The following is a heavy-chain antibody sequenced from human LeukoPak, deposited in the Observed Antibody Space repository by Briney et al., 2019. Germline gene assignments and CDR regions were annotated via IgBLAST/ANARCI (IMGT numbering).Heavy chain of an antibody. J-gene: IGHJ4*02. Sequence: ASVKVSCKASGYTFTSYYMHWVRQAPGQGLDWMGIINPSGGSTSYAQKFQGRVTMTRDTSTSTVYMELSSLRSEDTAVYYCARVSQKGDYYDSSGPNFDYWGQGTLVTVSS. V-gene: IGHV1-46*01. CDR3: ARVSQKGDYYDSSGPNFDY. D-gene: IGHD3-22*01. CDR2: INPSGGST. CDR1: GYTFTSYY.